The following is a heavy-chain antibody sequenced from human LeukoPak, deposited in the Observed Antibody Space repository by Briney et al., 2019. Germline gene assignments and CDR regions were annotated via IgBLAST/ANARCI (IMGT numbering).Heavy chain of an antibody. CDR3: ARDRSISAAGDTY. Sequence: GGSLRLSWAASGFTFSDYWMHWVRQAPGKGLVWFSRVNRDGSSTRYADSVKGRFTISRDNAKNTLSLQMNSLRAEDTAVYYCARDRSISAAGDTYWGQGTLVTVSS. V-gene: IGHV3-74*01. J-gene: IGHJ4*02. D-gene: IGHD6-13*01. CDR1: GFTFSDYW. CDR2: VNRDGSST.